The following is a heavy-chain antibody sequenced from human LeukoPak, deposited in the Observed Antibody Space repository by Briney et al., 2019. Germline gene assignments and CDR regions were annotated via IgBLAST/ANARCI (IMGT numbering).Heavy chain of an antibody. CDR3: ARDLPRGNYCFDY. D-gene: IGHD1-7*01. V-gene: IGHV6-1*01. CDR1: GDSVSSNSAA. Sequence: SQTLSLMCAISGDSVSSNSAAWNWIRQSPSRGLEWLGRTYYRSKWYNDYAVSVRGRITISPDTAKDQFSLRLNSVTPDDTAVYYCARDLPRGNYCFDYWGRGTLVTVSS. CDR2: TYYRSKWYN. J-gene: IGHJ4*02.